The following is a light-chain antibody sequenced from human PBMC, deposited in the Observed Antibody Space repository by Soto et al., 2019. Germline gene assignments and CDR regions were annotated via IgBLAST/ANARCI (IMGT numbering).Light chain of an antibody. CDR2: GAS. CDR1: QSVSSSY. J-gene: IGKJ1*01. V-gene: IGKV3-20*01. Sequence: EIVLTQSPGTLSLSPGERATLSCRASQSVSSSYLAWYQQKPGQAPRLLIYGASSRATGIPDRFSGSGSGTDFTLIISSLEPEEFAVYYCQQYGSSPRTFGQGTKVEIK. CDR3: QQYGSSPRT.